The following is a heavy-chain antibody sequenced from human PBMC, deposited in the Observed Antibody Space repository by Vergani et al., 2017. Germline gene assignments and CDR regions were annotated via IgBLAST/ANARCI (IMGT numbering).Heavy chain of an antibody. D-gene: IGHD2-2*01. CDR3: ARGRGYCSSTSCYQDY. J-gene: IGHJ4*02. Sequence: QVQLQQWGAGLLKPSETLSLTCAVYGGSFSGYYWSWIRQPPGKGLEWIGEINHSGSTNYNPSPKSRVTISVDTSKNQFSLKLSSVTAADTAVYYCARGRGYCSSTSCYQDYWGQGTLVTVSS. CDR2: INHSGST. V-gene: IGHV4-34*01. CDR1: GGSFSGYY.